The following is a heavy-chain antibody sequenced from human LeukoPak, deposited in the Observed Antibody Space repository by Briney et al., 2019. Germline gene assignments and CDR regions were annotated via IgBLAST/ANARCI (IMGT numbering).Heavy chain of an antibody. D-gene: IGHD3-10*01. V-gene: IGHV3-30-3*01. CDR1: GFTFSSYA. CDR2: ISYDGSNK. J-gene: IGHJ4*02. Sequence: GRSLRLSCAASGFTFSSYAMHWVRQALAKGLEWVAVISYDGSNKYYADSVKGRFTISRDNSKNTLYLQMNSLRAEDTAVYYCARDHGGSGWGQGTLVTVSS. CDR3: ARDHGGSG.